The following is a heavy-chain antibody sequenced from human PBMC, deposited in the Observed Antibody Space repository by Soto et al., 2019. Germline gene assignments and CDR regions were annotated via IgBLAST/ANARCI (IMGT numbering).Heavy chain of an antibody. Sequence: EVQLVESGGGLVQPGRSLRLSCAASGFMFDDYAMHWVRQAPGKGLEWVSGISWNSGSIGYADSLKGRITISRDNAKNSLYLQMNSLRTEDTALYYCAKDIREGWSGEFRGSDYWGQGTLVTVSS. CDR2: ISWNSGSI. CDR3: AKDIREGWSGEFRGSDY. J-gene: IGHJ4*02. D-gene: IGHD3-10*01. CDR1: GFMFDDYA. V-gene: IGHV3-9*01.